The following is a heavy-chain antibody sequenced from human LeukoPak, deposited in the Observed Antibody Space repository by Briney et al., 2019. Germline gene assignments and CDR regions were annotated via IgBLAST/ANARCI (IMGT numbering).Heavy chain of an antibody. D-gene: IGHD5-18*01. CDR2: IYSGGST. J-gene: IGHJ6*02. V-gene: IGHV3-66*01. Sequence: PGGSLRLSCVASGFNVSNSYMSWVRQAQGKGMEWVSVIYSGGSTNYADSVKGRFIISRDNSKSTLFLQMNSLRAEDTAVYYCARDKVGYTYGYVRAHYGMDVWGQGTTVIVSS. CDR1: GFNVSNSY. CDR3: ARDKVGYTYGYVRAHYGMDV.